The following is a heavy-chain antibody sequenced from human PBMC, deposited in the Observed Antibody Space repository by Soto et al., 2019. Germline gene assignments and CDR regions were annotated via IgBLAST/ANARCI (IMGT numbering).Heavy chain of an antibody. CDR3: ARHNDRTDDACSRYYFGMEV. CDR1: GGSIISSDYY. Sequence: TLSLTCTVSGGSIISSDYYWGWIRQPPGKGLEWVGSIFYSGNTHHNPSLKTRVSVSVDTSTNQLSLKLSAVTAADTAVNYCARHNDRTDDACSRYYFGMEVWGQGATVTVSS. J-gene: IGHJ6*02. V-gene: IGHV4-39*01. D-gene: IGHD3-10*01. CDR2: IFYSGNT.